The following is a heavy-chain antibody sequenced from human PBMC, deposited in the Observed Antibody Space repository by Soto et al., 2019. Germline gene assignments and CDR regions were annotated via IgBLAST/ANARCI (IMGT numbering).Heavy chain of an antibody. CDR2: IYYSGST. J-gene: IGHJ5*02. CDR3: ARDWGFCSGGSCSNWFDP. V-gene: IGHV4-59*01. CDR1: GGSISSYY. Sequence: KTSETLSLTCTVSGGSISSYYWNWIRQPPGKGLEWIANIYYSGSTNYNPSLKSRVTISVDTSKNQISLKLSSVTAADTAVYYCARDWGFCSGGSCSNWFDPWGQGILVTVSS. D-gene: IGHD2-15*01.